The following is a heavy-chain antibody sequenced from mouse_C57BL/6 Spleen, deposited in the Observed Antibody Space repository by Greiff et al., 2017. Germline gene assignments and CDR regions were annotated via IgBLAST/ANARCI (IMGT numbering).Heavy chain of an antibody. CDR1: GFTFSSYG. CDR3: ASQGDGPQAWFAY. Sequence: EVQGVESGGDLVKPGGSLKLSCAASGFTFSSYGMSWVRQTPDKRLEWVATISSGGSYTYYPDSVKGRFTISRDNAKNALYQQMSSLKSEDSAMYYCASQGDGPQAWFAYWGQGTLVTVSA. CDR2: ISSGGSYT. V-gene: IGHV5-6*01. J-gene: IGHJ3*01. D-gene: IGHD2-3*01.